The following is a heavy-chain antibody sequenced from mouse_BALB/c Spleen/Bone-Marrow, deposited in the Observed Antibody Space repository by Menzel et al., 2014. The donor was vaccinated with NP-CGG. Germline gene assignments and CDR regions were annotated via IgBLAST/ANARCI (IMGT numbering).Heavy chain of an antibody. V-gene: IGHV7-1*02. CDR1: GFTFSDFY. D-gene: IGHD2-10*02. CDR3: ARDVGYGNYFVY. J-gene: IGHJ3*01. Sequence: EVQVVESGGGLVQPGGSLRLSCAPSGFTFSDFYMEWVRQPPGKRLEWIAASRNKAKDYTTEYSASVKGRFIVSRDTSQSILYLQMNALRAEDTAIYYCARDVGYGNYFVYWGQGTLVTVSA. CDR2: SRNKAKDYTT.